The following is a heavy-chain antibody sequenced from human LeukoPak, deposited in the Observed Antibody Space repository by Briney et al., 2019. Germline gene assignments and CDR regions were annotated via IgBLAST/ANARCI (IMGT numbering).Heavy chain of an antibody. CDR1: GYSFTSYW. CDR3: ARRADRAVAATGIDY. V-gene: IGHV5-51*01. D-gene: IGHD6-19*01. J-gene: IGHJ4*02. Sequence: ESLKISCKGSGYSFTSYWIGWVRQMPGKGLEWMGIIYPGDSDTRYSPSFQGQVTISADKSISTAYLQWSSLKASDTAMYYCARRADRAVAATGIDYWGQGTLVTVSS. CDR2: IYPGDSDT.